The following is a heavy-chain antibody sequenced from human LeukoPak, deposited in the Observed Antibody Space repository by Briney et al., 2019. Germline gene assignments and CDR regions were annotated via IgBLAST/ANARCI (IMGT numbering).Heavy chain of an antibody. Sequence: SETLSLTCAVYGGSFSGYYWSWIRQPPGKGLEWIGEINHSGSTNYNPSLKSRVTISVDTSKNQFSLKLSSVTAADTAVYCCARWSIAALGYDYWGQGTLVTVSS. CDR1: GGSFSGYY. CDR2: INHSGST. CDR3: ARWSIAALGYDY. V-gene: IGHV4-34*01. D-gene: IGHD6-6*01. J-gene: IGHJ4*02.